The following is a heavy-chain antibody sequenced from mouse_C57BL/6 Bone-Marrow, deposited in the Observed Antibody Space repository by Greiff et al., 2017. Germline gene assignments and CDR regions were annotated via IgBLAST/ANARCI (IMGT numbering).Heavy chain of an antibody. D-gene: IGHD5-1*01. CDR1: GYTFPRYW. V-gene: IGHV1-53*01. Sequence: VQLQQPGTELVKPGASVKLSCNASGYTFPRYWMHWVKQRPGQGLEWIGNINPSNGGTNSNEKFNSKATLTVDKSTSTAYMHLSSLTSEDSAVYYCTSAGRVQRSAMDYWGQGTSVTVSS. J-gene: IGHJ4*01. CDR2: INPSNGGT. CDR3: TSAGRVQRSAMDY.